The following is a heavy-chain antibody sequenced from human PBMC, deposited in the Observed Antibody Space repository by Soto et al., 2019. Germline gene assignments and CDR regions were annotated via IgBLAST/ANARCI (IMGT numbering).Heavy chain of an antibody. V-gene: IGHV3-15*01. Sequence: EVQLVESGGGLVKPGGSLRLSCAASGFTFSNAWMSWVRQAPGKGLEWVGRIKSKTDGGTTDYAAPVKGRFTISRDDSKNTLYLKMNSLKTEDTAVYYCTTDPTIIAAAVPDYYYYGMDVWGQGTTVTVSS. CDR1: GFTFSNAW. CDR2: IKSKTDGGTT. CDR3: TTDPTIIAAAVPDYYYYGMDV. J-gene: IGHJ6*02. D-gene: IGHD6-13*01.